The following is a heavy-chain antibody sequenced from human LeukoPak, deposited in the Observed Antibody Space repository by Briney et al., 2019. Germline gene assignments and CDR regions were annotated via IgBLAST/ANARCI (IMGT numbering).Heavy chain of an antibody. V-gene: IGHV1-69*13. CDR3: AREVDKSGLFED. CDR2: IIPIFGTA. J-gene: IGHJ4*02. D-gene: IGHD3-10*01. Sequence: PMASVKVSCKASGGTFSSYAISWVRQAPGQGLEWMGGIIPIFGTANYAQKFQGRVTITADESTSTAYMELSSLRSEDTAVYYCAREVDKSGLFEDWGQGTLVTVSS. CDR1: GGTFSSYA.